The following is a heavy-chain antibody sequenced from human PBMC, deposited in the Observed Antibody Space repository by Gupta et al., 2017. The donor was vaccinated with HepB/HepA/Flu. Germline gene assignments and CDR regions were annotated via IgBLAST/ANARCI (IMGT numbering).Heavy chain of an antibody. CDR2: ISWNSGSR. J-gene: IGHJ6*02. CDR3: AKGPPPTAMGGYYYYGMDV. V-gene: IGHV3-9*01. Sequence: EVQLVESGGGLVQPGRSLRLSCAASGFTFDDYAMHWVRQAPGKGLEWVSGISWNSGSRGYADSVKGRFTISRDNAKNSLYLQMNSLRAEDTALYYCAKGPPPTAMGGYYYYGMDVWGQGTTVTVSS. CDR1: GFTFDDYA. D-gene: IGHD5-18*01.